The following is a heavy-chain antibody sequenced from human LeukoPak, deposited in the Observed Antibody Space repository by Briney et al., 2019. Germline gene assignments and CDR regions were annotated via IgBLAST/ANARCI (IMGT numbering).Heavy chain of an antibody. CDR3: AKKYSGSHPFDN. Sequence: GGSLRLSCAASGFTFNNYAMQWVRQAPGKGLEWVSGITGSGDFTEYADSVKGRFTISRDNSRNTLYLQMDSLKAEDTAVYNCAKKYSGSHPFDNWGQGTLVTVSS. V-gene: IGHV3-23*01. CDR1: GFTFNNYA. D-gene: IGHD1-26*01. J-gene: IGHJ4*02. CDR2: ITGSGDFT.